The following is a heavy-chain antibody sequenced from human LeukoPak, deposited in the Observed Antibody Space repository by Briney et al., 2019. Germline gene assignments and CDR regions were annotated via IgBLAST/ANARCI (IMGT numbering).Heavy chain of an antibody. D-gene: IGHD3-10*01. CDR2: INPNSGGT. CDR1: GYTFTGYY. CDR3: ARDDFGGSGSYYKIPGPLFDY. Sequence: ASVKVPCKASGYTFTGYYIHWVRQAPGQGLEWMGWINPNSGGTNYAQKLQGRVTMTTDTSTSTAYMELRSLRSDDTAVYYCARDDFGGSGSYYKIPGPLFDYWGQGTLVTVSS. V-gene: IGHV1-2*02. J-gene: IGHJ4*02.